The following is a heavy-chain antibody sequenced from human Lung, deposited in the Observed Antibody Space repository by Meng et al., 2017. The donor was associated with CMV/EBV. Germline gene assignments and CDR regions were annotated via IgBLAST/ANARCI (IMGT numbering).Heavy chain of an antibody. CDR2: ISSSGSTI. J-gene: IGHJ6*02. Sequence: SCAASGFTFSSYEMNWVRQAPGKGLEWVSYISSSGSTIYYADSVKGRFTIPRDNAKNSLYVQMNSLRAEDTAVYYCARGFGEPSMDVWGQGTTVTVSS. V-gene: IGHV3-48*03. D-gene: IGHD3-16*01. CDR1: GFTFSSYE. CDR3: ARGFGEPSMDV.